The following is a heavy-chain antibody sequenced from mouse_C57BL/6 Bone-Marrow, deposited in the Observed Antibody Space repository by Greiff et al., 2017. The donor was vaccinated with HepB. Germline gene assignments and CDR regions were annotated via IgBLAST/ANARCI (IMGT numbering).Heavy chain of an antibody. CDR2: FHPYNDDT. CDR1: GYTFTTYP. D-gene: IGHD1-1*01. Sequence: LVESGAELVKPGASVKMSCKASGYTFTTYPMDWMKQNHGKSLEWIGNFHPYNDDTKYNEKFKGKATLTVEKSSSTVYLERSRLTSDDSAVYYCARRGSSYGAYWGQGNTPTVSA. J-gene: IGHJ2*01. CDR3: ARRGSSYGAY. V-gene: IGHV1-47*01.